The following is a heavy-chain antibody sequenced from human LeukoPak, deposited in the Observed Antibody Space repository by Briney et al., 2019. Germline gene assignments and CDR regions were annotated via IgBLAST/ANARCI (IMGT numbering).Heavy chain of an antibody. CDR3: AGGPRQYYYSGSYHY. CDR1: GDSVRNDDYY. D-gene: IGHD3-10*01. V-gene: IGHV4-61*08. Sequence: PSETLSLTCTVSGDSVRNDDYYWNWLRQPPGKGLEWIGYIYSSGNTNDDPSLRSRVTISLDTSKNQFALKLTSVTAADTAVYYCAGGPRQYYYSGSYHYWGQGTLVTVSS. CDR2: IYSSGNT. J-gene: IGHJ4*02.